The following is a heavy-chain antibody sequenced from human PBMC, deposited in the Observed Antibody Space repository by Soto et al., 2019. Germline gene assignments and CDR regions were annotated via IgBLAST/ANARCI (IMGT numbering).Heavy chain of an antibody. V-gene: IGHV1-8*02. CDR2: IKPINGAA. CDR1: GYDFTAYA. Sequence: QVQLVQSGAAVMQSGASVKVSGTASGYDFTAYAINLVLQSSGQGLAWMGWIKPINGAAGSARRFEGRVSTSGNTAAGTADLELSSLSSNDTAGYYCGRGPSPLAPAGGTPSYDAMDVWCHGNTVT. D-gene: IGHD6-13*01. J-gene: IGHJ6*02. CDR3: GRGPSPLAPAGGTPSYDAMDV.